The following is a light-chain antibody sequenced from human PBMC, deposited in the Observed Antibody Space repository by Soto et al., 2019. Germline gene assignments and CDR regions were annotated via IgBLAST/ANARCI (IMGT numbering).Light chain of an antibody. Sequence: EIVLTQSPATLSLSPGERATLSCRASRSVRSYLAWYQQKPGQAPRLLIYDASNRAAGIPARFSGSGSETDFTLTISNLEPEDFAVYYCQQRYAWTPITLGQGTRLEIQ. CDR2: DAS. CDR3: QQRYAWTPIT. J-gene: IGKJ5*01. CDR1: RSVRSY. V-gene: IGKV3-11*01.